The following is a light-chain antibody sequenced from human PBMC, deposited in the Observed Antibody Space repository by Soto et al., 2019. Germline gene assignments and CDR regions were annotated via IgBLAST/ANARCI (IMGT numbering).Light chain of an antibody. CDR2: LGS. V-gene: IGKV2-28*01. J-gene: IGKJ1*01. CDR3: MQPLQSWT. CDR1: QSLLHSNGYNY. Sequence: DIVMTQSPLSLPVTPGEPAPISCRSSQSLLHSNGYNYLDWYLQEPGQSPQLLIYLGSNRASGVPDRFSGSGSGTDFTLKISRVEAEDVGVYYCMQPLQSWTFGQGTKVDIK.